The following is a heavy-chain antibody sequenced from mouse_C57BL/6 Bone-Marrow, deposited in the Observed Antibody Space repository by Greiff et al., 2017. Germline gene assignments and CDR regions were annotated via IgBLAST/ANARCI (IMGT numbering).Heavy chain of an antibody. V-gene: IGHV1-53*01. CDR2: INPSNGGT. J-gene: IGHJ1*03. CDR1: GYTFTSYW. D-gene: IGHD1-1*01. CDR3: ARGGIYYYGSSLLYFDV. Sequence: VQLQQPGTELVKPGASVKLSCMASGYTFTSYWMHWVKQRPGQGLEWIGNINPSNGGTNYNEKFKSKATLTVDKSSSTAYMQLSSLTSEYSAVYYCARGGIYYYGSSLLYFDVWGTGTTVTVSS.